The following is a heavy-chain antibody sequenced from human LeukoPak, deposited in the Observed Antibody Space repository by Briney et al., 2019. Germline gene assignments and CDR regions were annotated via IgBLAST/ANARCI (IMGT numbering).Heavy chain of an antibody. CDR1: VGTFSSYA. J-gene: IGHJ5*02. CDR3: AREAAAGTWFDP. CDR2: IIPIFGTA. Sequence: SVKVSCKASVGTFSSYAISWVRQAPGQGLEWMGGIIPIFGTANYAQKFQGRVTITTHESTSTAYMELSSLRSEDTAVYYCAREAAAGTWFDPGGQGTLVTVPS. D-gene: IGHD6-13*01. V-gene: IGHV1-69*05.